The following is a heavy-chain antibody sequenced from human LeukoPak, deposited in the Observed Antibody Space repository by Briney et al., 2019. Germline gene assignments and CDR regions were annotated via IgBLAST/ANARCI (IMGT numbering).Heavy chain of an antibody. CDR1: GYTLTELS. V-gene: IGHV1-24*01. CDR3: ATDLGGIRQVTTLEY. CDR2: FDPEDGET. J-gene: IGHJ4*02. Sequence: ASVKVSCKVSGYTLTELSMHWVRQAPGKGLEWMGGFDPEDGETIYAQKFQGRVTMTEDTSTDTAYMELSSLRSEDTAVYYCATDLGGIRQVTTLEYWGQGTLVTVSS. D-gene: IGHD4-17*01.